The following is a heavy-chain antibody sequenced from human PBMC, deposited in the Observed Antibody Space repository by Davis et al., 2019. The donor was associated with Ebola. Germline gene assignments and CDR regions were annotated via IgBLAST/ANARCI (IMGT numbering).Heavy chain of an antibody. CDR1: GYTFTSYY. D-gene: IGHD3-22*01. V-gene: IGHV1-46*01. CDR2: ITPSRGST. CDR3: ARVYYYDRFDY. J-gene: IGHJ4*02. Sequence: AASVKVSCKASGYTFTSYYMHWVRQAPGQGLEWMGIITPSRGSTSYAQKFQGRVTMTRDTSTSTVYMELRSLRSDDTAVYYCARVYYYDRFDYWGQGTLVTVSS.